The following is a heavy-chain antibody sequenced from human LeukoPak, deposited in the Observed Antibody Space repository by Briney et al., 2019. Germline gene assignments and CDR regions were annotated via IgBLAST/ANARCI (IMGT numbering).Heavy chain of an antibody. V-gene: IGHV1-18*01. CDR2: ISAYNGNT. CDR3: ARWRGAYDSSGYTQPHNWFDP. CDR1: GYTFTSYG. J-gene: IGHJ5*02. D-gene: IGHD3-22*01. Sequence: GASVKVSCKASGYTFTSYGISWVRQAPGQGLEWMGWISAYNGNTNYAQKLQGRVNMTTDTSTSTAYMELRSLRSDDTAVYYCARWRGAYDSSGYTQPHNWFDPWGQGTLVTVSS.